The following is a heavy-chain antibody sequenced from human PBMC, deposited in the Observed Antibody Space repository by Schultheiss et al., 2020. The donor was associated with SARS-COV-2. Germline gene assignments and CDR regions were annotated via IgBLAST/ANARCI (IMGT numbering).Heavy chain of an antibody. CDR1: GGSISSNDYS. V-gene: IGHV4-30-2*01. J-gene: IGHJ1*01. CDR2: VYHWGTT. D-gene: IGHD2-15*01. CDR3: ASTSDIVVAVATA. Sequence: NRSLTCAVSGGSISSNDYSWSWIRQPPGKGLEWIGYVYHWGTTYYNPSLNSRVTISADTSKNQFSLKLRSVTATDTAVYYCASTSDIVVAVATAWGQGTLVTVSS.